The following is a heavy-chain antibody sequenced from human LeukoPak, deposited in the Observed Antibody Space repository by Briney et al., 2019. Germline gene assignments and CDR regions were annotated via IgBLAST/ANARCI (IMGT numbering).Heavy chain of an antibody. J-gene: IGHJ4*02. CDR1: GFTFSSYG. CDR3: AKDRGPIVVVPAALDY. D-gene: IGHD2-2*01. Sequence: GRSLRLSCAASGFTFSSYGMNWVRQAPGKGLEWVAVISYDGSNKYYADSVKGRFTISRDNSKNTLYLQMNSLRAEDTAVYYCAKDRGPIVVVPAALDYWGQGTLVTVSS. V-gene: IGHV3-30*18. CDR2: ISYDGSNK.